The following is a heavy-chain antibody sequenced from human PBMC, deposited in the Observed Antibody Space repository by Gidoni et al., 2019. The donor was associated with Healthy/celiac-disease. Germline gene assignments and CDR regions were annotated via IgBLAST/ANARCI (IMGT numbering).Heavy chain of an antibody. CDR1: GFPFGSYS. D-gene: IGHD3-22*01. V-gene: IGHV3-21*01. CDR3: ARDRYDSSGYYYMGSAFDI. J-gene: IGHJ3*02. CDR2: ISSSSSYI. Sequence: EVQLVESGGGLVKPGGSLRLSCAASGFPFGSYSLHWVRQAPGKGLEGVSSISSSSSYIYYADSVKGRFTISRDNAKNSLYLQMNSLRAEDTAVYYCARDRYDSSGYYYMGSAFDIWGQGTMVTVSS.